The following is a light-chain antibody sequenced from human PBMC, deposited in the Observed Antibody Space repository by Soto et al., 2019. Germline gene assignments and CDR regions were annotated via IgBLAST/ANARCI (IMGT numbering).Light chain of an antibody. J-gene: IGKJ1*01. CDR3: QQYGSSPWT. CDR1: QSVSSSY. CDR2: GAS. V-gene: IGKV3-20*01. Sequence: EIVLTQSPGTLSLSPGERATLSCRASQSVSSSYLAWYQQKPGQAPRLLIYGASTRATGIPDRFSGSGSGTDFTLTINRLEPEDFAVYYCQQYGSSPWTFAQGTKVDIK.